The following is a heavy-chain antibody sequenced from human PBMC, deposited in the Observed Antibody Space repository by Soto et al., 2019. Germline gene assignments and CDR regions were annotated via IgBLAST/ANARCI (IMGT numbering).Heavy chain of an antibody. D-gene: IGHD4-17*01. Sequence: QVQLVESGGGVVQPGRSLRLSCAASGFTFSSYGMHWVRQAPGKGLERVAVISYDGSNKYYADSVKGRFTISRDNSKNTLYLQMNSLRAEDTAVYYCAKDSDYRANAYYYYYGMDVWGQGTTVTVTS. J-gene: IGHJ6*02. CDR3: AKDSDYRANAYYYYYGMDV. CDR2: ISYDGSNK. V-gene: IGHV3-30*18. CDR1: GFTFSSYG.